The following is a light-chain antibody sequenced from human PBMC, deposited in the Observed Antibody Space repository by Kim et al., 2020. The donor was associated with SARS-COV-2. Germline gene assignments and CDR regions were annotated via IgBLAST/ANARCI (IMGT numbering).Light chain of an antibody. CDR1: QAIANF. J-gene: IGKJ2*01. CDR2: DAS. Sequence: SASVGDRVTITCQASQAIANFLNWYQQKPGKAPNLLIYDASNLQTGVPSRFTGSGSGTDFTFTISSLQPEDVATYYCQHYDNLPYTFGQGTKLEI. CDR3: QHYDNLPYT. V-gene: IGKV1-33*01.